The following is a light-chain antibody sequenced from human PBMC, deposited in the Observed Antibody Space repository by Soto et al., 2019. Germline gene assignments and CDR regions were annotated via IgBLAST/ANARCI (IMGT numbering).Light chain of an antibody. CDR1: QGISNN. Sequence: DIQMIQSPSFLSASVGDRVTITCRASQGISNNLAWYQQKPGKVPKLLIYAASTLQSGVPSRFCGSGSGTDFTLTITSLHPEDVATYYCQKYDSAPLTFGGGTKVEIK. J-gene: IGKJ4*01. CDR2: AAS. CDR3: QKYDSAPLT. V-gene: IGKV1-27*01.